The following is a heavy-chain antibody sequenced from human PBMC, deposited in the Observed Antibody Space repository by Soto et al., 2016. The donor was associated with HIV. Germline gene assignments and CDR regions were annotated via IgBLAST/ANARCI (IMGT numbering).Heavy chain of an antibody. CDR1: GFTFSTYS. D-gene: IGHD4-17*01. CDR2: ISSSSSYI. CDR3: ARVGDTDDY. V-gene: IGHV3-21*01. J-gene: IGHJ4*02. Sequence: EVQLVESGGGLVKPGGSLRLSCAASGFTFSTYSMNWARQAPGKGLEWVSSISSSSSYIYYGDSVKGRFTISRDNAKNSLYLQMNSLRAEDTAVYYCARVGDTDDYWGQGTLVTVSS.